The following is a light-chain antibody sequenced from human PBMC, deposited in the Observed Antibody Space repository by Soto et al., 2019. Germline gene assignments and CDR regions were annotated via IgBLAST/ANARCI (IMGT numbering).Light chain of an antibody. Sequence: QSASTQPPSVSAAPGQKVTISCSGSTSNIGNNYVAWYQQLPGTAPKLLIYDSNKRPSGIPDRFSGSKSGTSATLGITGLQTGDEADYYCGTWDSSLSAYVFGTGTKLTVL. J-gene: IGLJ1*01. CDR3: GTWDSSLSAYV. CDR2: DSN. CDR1: TSNIGNNY. V-gene: IGLV1-51*01.